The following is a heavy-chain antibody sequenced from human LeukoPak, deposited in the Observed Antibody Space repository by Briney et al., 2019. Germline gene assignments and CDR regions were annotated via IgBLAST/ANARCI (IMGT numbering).Heavy chain of an antibody. Sequence: GRSLRLSCAPSGFTFSSYSMNWVRHAPGKGLEWVSYISSSSSTIYYADSVKGRLTISRDNAKNSLYLQMNRLRAEDTAVYYCAGYCSSTSCLWFSDYWGQGTLVTVSS. V-gene: IGHV3-48*01. CDR3: AGYCSSTSCLWFSDY. J-gene: IGHJ4*02. CDR1: GFTFSSYS. D-gene: IGHD2-2*01. CDR2: ISSSSSTI.